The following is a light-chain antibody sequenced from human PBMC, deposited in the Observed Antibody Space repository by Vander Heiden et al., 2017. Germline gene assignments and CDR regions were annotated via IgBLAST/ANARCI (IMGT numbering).Light chain of an antibody. CDR3: SSYAGSNTAI. J-gene: IGLJ2*01. CDR2: EVT. V-gene: IGLV2-8*01. CDR1: RSDVGAYNY. Sequence: QSALTQPSSASESPGQSVTISCTGTRSDVGAYNYVSCHPQRPGKAPIVMIYEVTERPSGFPERFSGSKSGNTSSLTVSGLQAEDAADYYCSSYAGSNTAIFGGGTKLTVL.